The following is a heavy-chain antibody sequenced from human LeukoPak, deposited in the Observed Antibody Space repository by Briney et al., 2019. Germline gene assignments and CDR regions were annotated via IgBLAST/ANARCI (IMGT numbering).Heavy chain of an antibody. V-gene: IGHV3-74*01. CDR1: GFTFSSYW. CDR2: INSDGSST. CDR3: ARGGRITVDAFDI. J-gene: IGHJ3*02. Sequence: GGSLRLSCAASGFTFSSYWMHWVRQAPGKGLVWVSRINSDGSSTSYADSVKGRFTISRDNAKNTLYLQMNSLRAEDTAGYYCARGGRITVDAFDILGQGTMVTVSS. D-gene: IGHD3-3*01.